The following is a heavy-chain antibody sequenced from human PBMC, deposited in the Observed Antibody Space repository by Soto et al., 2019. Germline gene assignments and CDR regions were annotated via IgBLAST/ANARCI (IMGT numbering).Heavy chain of an antibody. CDR3: ARGRGVVVPAARAYYYYGMDV. V-gene: IGHV4-31*03. CDR1: GGSISSGGYY. CDR2: IYYSGST. D-gene: IGHD2-2*01. J-gene: IGHJ6*02. Sequence: SETLSLTCTVSGGSISSGGYYWSWIRQHPGKGLEWIGYIYYSGSTYYNPSLKSRVTISVDTSKNQFSLKLSSVTAADTAVYYCARGRGVVVPAARAYYYYGMDVWGQGTAVTVSS.